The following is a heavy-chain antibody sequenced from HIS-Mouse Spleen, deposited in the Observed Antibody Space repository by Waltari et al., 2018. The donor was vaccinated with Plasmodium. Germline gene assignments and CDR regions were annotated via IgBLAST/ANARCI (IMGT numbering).Heavy chain of an antibody. V-gene: IGHV3-30*18. J-gene: IGHJ1*01. Sequence: QVQLVESGGGVVQPGRSLRLSCAASGFTFRRYGMHWVRQAPGTGLEWVAVITYDGSNKYYADAVKGRFTISRDNSKNTLYLQMSSRRAEDTAVYYCAKDHPGGQYSSGWYLLQHWGQGSLVTVSA. CDR3: AKDHPGGQYSSGWYLLQH. CDR1: GFTFRRYG. CDR2: ITYDGSNK. D-gene: IGHD6-19*01.